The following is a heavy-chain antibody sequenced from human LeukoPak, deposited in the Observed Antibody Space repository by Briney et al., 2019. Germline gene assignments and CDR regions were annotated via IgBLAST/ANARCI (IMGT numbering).Heavy chain of an antibody. V-gene: IGHV4-34*01. CDR2: INHSGST. CDR3: ASVYYGDYVGAFDI. CDR1: GGSFSGYY. D-gene: IGHD4-17*01. J-gene: IGHJ3*02. Sequence: PSETMSLTCAVDGGSFSGYYWSWIRQPPGKGLEWIGEINHSGSTNYHPSLKSRFTISVDTSKNQFSLKLSSLTAADTAVYYCASVYYGDYVGAFDIWGQGTMVTVSS.